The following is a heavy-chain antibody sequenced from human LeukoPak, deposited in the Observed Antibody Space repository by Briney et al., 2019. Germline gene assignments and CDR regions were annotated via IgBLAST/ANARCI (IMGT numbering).Heavy chain of an antibody. CDR2: ISYDGSNK. Sequence: GGSLRLSCAASGFTLSSYAMSWVRQAPGKGLEWVAVISYDGSNKYYADSVKGRFTISRDNSKNTLYLQMNSLRAEDTAVYYCAKGRDGYNFGVDYWGQGTLVTVSS. CDR1: GFTLSSYA. D-gene: IGHD5-24*01. V-gene: IGHV3-30*18. CDR3: AKGRDGYNFGVDY. J-gene: IGHJ4*02.